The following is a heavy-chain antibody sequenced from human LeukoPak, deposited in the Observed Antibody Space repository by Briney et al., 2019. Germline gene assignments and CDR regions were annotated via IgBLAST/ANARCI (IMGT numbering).Heavy chain of an antibody. CDR1: GGSMSPYH. CDR2: IYYSRST. J-gene: IGHJ4*02. Sequence: SETLSLTCTVSGGSMSPYHWGWIRQPPGKGLEWTGYIYYSRSTNYNPSLKSRVTISVDTSKNQFSLKLSSVTAADTAIYYCARAVSGRFDYWGQGTLVTVSS. CDR3: ARAVSGRFDY. V-gene: IGHV4-59*08. D-gene: IGHD6-19*01.